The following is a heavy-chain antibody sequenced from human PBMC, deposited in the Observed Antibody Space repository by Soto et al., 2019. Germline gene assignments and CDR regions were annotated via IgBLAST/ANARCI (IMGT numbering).Heavy chain of an antibody. CDR3: AGVGGRDTVLVRSFDW. CDR1: GFTFSRHA. V-gene: IGHV3-30*14. CDR2: ISYDGRHQ. Sequence: QVQLMESGGGVVQPGESLRLSCTASGFTFSRHAMHWVRQVPGKGLEWVGVISYDGRHQYYGDSVKGRFNISRDNAKDTLYLQMTRPRADDAALEFCAGVGGRDTVLVRSFDWWGRGTLVAV. J-gene: IGHJ4*02. D-gene: IGHD3-10*01.